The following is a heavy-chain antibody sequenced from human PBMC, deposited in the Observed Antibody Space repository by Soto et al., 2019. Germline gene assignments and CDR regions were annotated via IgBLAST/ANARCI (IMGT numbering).Heavy chain of an antibody. Sequence: DSVKVSFKASGYTFTDYYMHWLRQAPGQGLVWMGWISSKSGATNYAQKFQGRLTLTRDTAISTAYLQWSSLKASGTAMYYCARRPGNWEYYYYGMDVWGQGTTVTVSS. V-gene: IGHV1-2*02. CDR1: GYTFTDYY. CDR3: ARRPGNWEYYYYGMDV. CDR2: ISSKSGAT. D-gene: IGHD1-1*01. J-gene: IGHJ6*02.